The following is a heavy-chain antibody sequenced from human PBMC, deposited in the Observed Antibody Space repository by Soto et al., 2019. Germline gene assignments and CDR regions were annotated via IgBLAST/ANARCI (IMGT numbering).Heavy chain of an antibody. CDR3: TRDAGSGSFAFDI. D-gene: IGHD3-10*01. J-gene: IGHJ3*02. V-gene: IGHV3-13*01. CDR2: IGTTGDA. CDR1: GFTPSSYD. Sequence: EVQLVESGGGLVQPGGSLRLSCAASGFTPSSYDIHWVRQVIGKGLEWVSAIGTTGDAYYSGSVKGRFTISRDNAKNSLSLQMNSLGVGDSAVYYCTRDAGSGSFAFDIWGQGTMVTVSS.